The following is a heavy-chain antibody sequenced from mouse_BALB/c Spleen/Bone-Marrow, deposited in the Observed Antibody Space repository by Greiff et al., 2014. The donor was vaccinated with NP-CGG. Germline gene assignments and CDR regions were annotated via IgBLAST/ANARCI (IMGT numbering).Heavy chain of an antibody. CDR2: ILPGTGST. J-gene: IGHJ2*01. CDR3: TRSLRRYFGY. V-gene: IGHV1-9*01. Sequence: LVESGAELMKPGASVKISCKATGYTFSHYWIEWVKQRPGHGLEWIGEILPGTGSTKYNEKFKGKATITADTSSSTAYMQLSSLTSEDSAVYYCTRSLRRYFGYWGQGTTLTVSS. D-gene: IGHD1-2*01. CDR1: GYTFSHYW.